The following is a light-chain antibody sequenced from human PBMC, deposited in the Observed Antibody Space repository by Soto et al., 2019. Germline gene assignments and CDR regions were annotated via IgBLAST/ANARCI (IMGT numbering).Light chain of an antibody. V-gene: IGLV4-69*01. CDR3: QTWGTGIRV. Sequence: QPVLTQSPSASASLGASVKLTCTLSSGHSSYAIAWHQQQPEKGPRYLMKLNSDGCHSKGDGIPDRFSGSSSGAERYLTISSLQSEDEADYYCQTWGTGIRVFGGGTKLTVL. CDR1: SGHSSYA. J-gene: IGLJ3*02. CDR2: LNSDGCH.